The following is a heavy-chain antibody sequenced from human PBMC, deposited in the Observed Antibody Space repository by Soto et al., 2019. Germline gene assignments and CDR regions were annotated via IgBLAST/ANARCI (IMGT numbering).Heavy chain of an antibody. D-gene: IGHD6-13*01. Sequence: QLQLQESGSGLLKPSQTLSLNCSVSGDSISSGGLSWNWLRQSPGRGLEWIGYIYYPGLTYYNPSLRSRVSMSLDTSENQGSMSLSSVTAADSAVYYCARGKRSKTASAGTGWFAPWGPGTLVTVSS. CDR1: GDSISSGGLS. J-gene: IGHJ5*02. CDR2: IYYPGLT. CDR3: ARGKRSKTASAGTGWFAP. V-gene: IGHV4-30-2*06.